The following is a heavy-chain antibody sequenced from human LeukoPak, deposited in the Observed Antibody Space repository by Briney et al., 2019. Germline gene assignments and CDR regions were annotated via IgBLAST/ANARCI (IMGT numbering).Heavy chain of an antibody. J-gene: IGHJ4*02. CDR2: INTDGSST. V-gene: IGHV3-74*01. D-gene: IGHD5/OR15-5a*01. CDR1: GFTFSSHW. CDR3: VRGGSGKRYGVYY. Sequence: GGSLRLSCAASGFTFSSHWMHWVRQAPGKGLVWVSRINTDGSSTNYADSVMGRFTISRDNAKNTLYLLMDSLRAEDTAVYYCVRGGSGKRYGVYYWGQGTLVTVSS.